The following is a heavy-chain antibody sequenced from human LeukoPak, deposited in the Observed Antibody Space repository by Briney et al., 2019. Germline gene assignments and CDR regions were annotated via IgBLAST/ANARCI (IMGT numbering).Heavy chain of an antibody. CDR3: ARDEIGGSNWFDP. CDR2: INPNTGDT. Sequence: ASVKVPCKTSGYIFTGYYIHWVRQAPGQGLEWMGWINPNTGDTNYTQKFQGRVIMTRDTSIATAYMDLIRLKSDDTAVYYCARDEIGGSNWFDPWGQGTLVTVSS. V-gene: IGHV1-2*02. J-gene: IGHJ5*02. CDR1: GYIFTGYY. D-gene: IGHD3-10*01.